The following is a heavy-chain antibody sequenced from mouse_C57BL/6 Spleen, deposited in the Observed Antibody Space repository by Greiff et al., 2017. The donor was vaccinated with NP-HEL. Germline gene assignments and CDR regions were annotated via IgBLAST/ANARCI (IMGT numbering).Heavy chain of an antibody. CDR2: INYDGSST. CDR3: AREREHAYFDY. V-gene: IGHV5-16*01. J-gene: IGHJ2*01. Sequence: EVKLMESEGGLVQPGSSMKLSCTASGFTFSDYYMAWVRQVPEKGLEWVANINYDGSSTYYLDSLKSRFIISRDNAKNILYLQMSSLKSEDTATYYCAREREHAYFDYWGQGTTLTVSS. CDR1: GFTFSDYY.